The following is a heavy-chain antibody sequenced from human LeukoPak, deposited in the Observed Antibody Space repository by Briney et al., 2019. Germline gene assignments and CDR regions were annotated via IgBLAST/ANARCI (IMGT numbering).Heavy chain of an antibody. J-gene: IGHJ4*02. CDR3: ARDSSSFLDY. Sequence: ASVKVSCKASGGTFSSYAISWVRQAPGQGLEWMGIINPSGGSTSYAQKFQGRVTMTRDTSTSTVYMELSSLRSEDTAVYYCARDSSSFLDYWGQGTLVTVSS. CDR1: GGTFSSYA. V-gene: IGHV1-46*01. CDR2: INPSGGST. D-gene: IGHD6-6*01.